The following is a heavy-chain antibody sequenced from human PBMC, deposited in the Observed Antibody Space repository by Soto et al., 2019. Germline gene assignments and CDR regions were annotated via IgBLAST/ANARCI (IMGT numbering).Heavy chain of an antibody. CDR3: SRIASAGRRLDV. V-gene: IGHV3-7*01. D-gene: IGHD6-13*01. CDR1: GFTFSSYW. Sequence: EVQLVESGGGLVQPGGSLRLSCAASGFTFSSYWMSWVRQAPVKGLEWVGNIKQDGSEKNYVDFVEGRFTISRDNAENSRYMQMNSLRDEDTAVYYCSRIASAGRRLDVWGQGTMVVVSS. J-gene: IGHJ6*02. CDR2: IKQDGSEK.